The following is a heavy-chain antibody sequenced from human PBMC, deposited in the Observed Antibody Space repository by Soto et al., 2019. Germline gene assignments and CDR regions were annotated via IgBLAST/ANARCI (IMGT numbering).Heavy chain of an antibody. CDR1: GFSLSNARMG. CDR3: ARISYDSSGYHDY. D-gene: IGHD3-22*01. V-gene: IGHV2-26*01. Sequence: QVTLKESGPVLVKPTETLTLTCTVSGFSLSNARMGVSWIRQPPGKALEWLAHIFSNDEKSYSTSLKSRLTXSXDXXKSQVVLTMTNMDPVDTATYYCARISYDSSGYHDYWGQGTLVTVSS. CDR2: IFSNDEK. J-gene: IGHJ4*02.